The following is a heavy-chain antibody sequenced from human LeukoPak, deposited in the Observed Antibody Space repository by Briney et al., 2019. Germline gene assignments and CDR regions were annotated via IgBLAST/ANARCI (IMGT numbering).Heavy chain of an antibody. Sequence: GGSLRLSCAASGFTFSSYAMHWVRQAPGKGLEWVAVISYDGSNKYYADSVKGRFTISRDNSKNTLYLQMNSLRAEDTAVYYCARAAAGLYYFDYWGQGTLVAVSS. V-gene: IGHV3-30*04. CDR2: ISYDGSNK. CDR1: GFTFSSYA. CDR3: ARAAAGLYYFDY. D-gene: IGHD6-13*01. J-gene: IGHJ4*02.